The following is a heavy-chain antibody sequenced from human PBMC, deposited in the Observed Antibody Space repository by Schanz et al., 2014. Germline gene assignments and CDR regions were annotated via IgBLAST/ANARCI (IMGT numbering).Heavy chain of an antibody. CDR1: GFTFSTYG. Sequence: VQLLESGGGLVQPGGSLRLSCAASGFTFSTYGMHWVRQAPGKGLEWVAFIRDDGTYQNYADSIKGRFTVSRDNSKNTLYLQMHSLRAEDTALYYCARDRDAGGYDSWGQGTLVTVSS. D-gene: IGHD2-8*02. CDR2: IRDDGTYQ. CDR3: ARDRDAGGYDS. V-gene: IGHV3-30*02. J-gene: IGHJ5*01.